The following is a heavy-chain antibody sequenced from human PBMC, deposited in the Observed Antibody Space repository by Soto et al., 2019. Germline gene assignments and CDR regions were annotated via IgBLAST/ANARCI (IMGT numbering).Heavy chain of an antibody. CDR1: GFTFSDNY. CDR3: AGSSGTRPFDY. J-gene: IGHJ4*02. Sequence: QVQLVESGGGLVKPGGSLRLSCAASGFTFSDNYMTWIRQAPGKGLEWISYISSGGSNIKYADSVKCRFTISRDNANNSVYLQMNSLRAEDTAVYNCAGSSGTRPFDYWGQGTLVTVSS. CDR2: ISSGGSNI. V-gene: IGHV3-11*01. D-gene: IGHD2-2*01.